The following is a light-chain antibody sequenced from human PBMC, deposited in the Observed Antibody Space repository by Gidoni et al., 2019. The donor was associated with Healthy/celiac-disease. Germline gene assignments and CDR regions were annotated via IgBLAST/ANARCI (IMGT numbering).Light chain of an antibody. V-gene: IGKV1-13*02. CDR3: QQFNSYPPLT. J-gene: IGKJ4*01. CDR2: DAS. Sequence: AIQLTQSPSSLSASVGDRVTITGRASQGISSALAWYQQKPGKAPKLLIYDASSLESGVPSRFSGSGSGTDFTLTISSLQPEDFATYDCQQFNSYPPLTFGGGTKVEIK. CDR1: QGISSA.